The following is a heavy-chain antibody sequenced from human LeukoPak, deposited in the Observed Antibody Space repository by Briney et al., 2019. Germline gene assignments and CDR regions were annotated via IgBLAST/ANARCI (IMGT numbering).Heavy chain of an antibody. Sequence: PGGSLRLSCAASGFTFSSYAMSWVRQAPGKGLEWVSVISGSGGSTYYADSVKGRFTISRDNSKNTLYLQMNSLRAEDTAVYYCAKGTGGGDAYLYYYYYGMDVWGQGTTVTVSS. D-gene: IGHD2-21*02. J-gene: IGHJ6*02. CDR3: AKGTGGGDAYLYYYYYGMDV. CDR1: GFTFSSYA. V-gene: IGHV3-23*01. CDR2: ISGSGGST.